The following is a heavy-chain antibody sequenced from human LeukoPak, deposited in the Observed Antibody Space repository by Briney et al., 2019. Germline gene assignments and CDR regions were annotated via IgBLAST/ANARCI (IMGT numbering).Heavy chain of an antibody. Sequence: PSETLSLTCTVSSGSISTSNYYWGWVRQPPGKALEWIGNIFYSGSTYYSPSFKSRVTISLDTPRNQFSLKLSSVTAADTAVYYCARTSRVWFGTFYYMDVWGKGTTVTVSS. CDR3: ARTSRVWFGTFYYMDV. V-gene: IGHV4-39*07. CDR1: SGSISTSNYY. CDR2: IFYSGST. D-gene: IGHD3-10*01. J-gene: IGHJ6*03.